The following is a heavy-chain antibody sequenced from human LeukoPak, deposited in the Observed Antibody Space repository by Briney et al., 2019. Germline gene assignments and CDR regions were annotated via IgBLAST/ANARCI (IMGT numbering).Heavy chain of an antibody. D-gene: IGHD4-23*01. CDR3: ARHRDYGGNSGIDY. CDR1: GGSITSSTYY. J-gene: IGHJ4*02. CDR2: VYYSGGT. V-gene: IGHV4-39*01. Sequence: SETLSLTCTVSGGSITSSTYYWGWIRQPPGKGLEWIGSVYYSGGTYYNPSVKSRVTISVDTSKNQFSLKLSSVTAADTAIYYCARHRDYGGNSGIDYWGQGTLVTVSS.